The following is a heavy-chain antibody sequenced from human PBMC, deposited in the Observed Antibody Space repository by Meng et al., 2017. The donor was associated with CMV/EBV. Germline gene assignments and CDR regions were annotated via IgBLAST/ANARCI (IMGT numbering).Heavy chain of an antibody. CDR1: GFTFSSYA. Sequence: GGSLRLSCAASGFTFSSYAMSWVRQAPGKGLEWVSAISGSGGSTYYADSVKGRFTISRDNSKNTLYLQMNSLRAEDTAVYYRATETIFGVASYGMDVWGQGTTVTVSS. J-gene: IGHJ6*02. D-gene: IGHD3-3*01. V-gene: IGHV3-23*01. CDR2: ISGSGGST. CDR3: ATETIFGVASYGMDV.